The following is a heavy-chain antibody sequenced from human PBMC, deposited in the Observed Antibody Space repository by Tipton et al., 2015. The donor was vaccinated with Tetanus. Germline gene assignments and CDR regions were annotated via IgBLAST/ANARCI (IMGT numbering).Heavy chain of an antibody. CDR2: INTSGSS. CDR3: ARSISAGSVWPYEH. Sequence: TLSLTCTVSGGSISSYYWSWIRQSAAMGLEWIGRINTSGSSDYNPSLKGRVTMSVDTAKNRFSLTLTSVTAADMAVYYCARSISAGSVWPYEHWGQGTLVTVSS. D-gene: IGHD6-13*01. CDR1: GGSISSYY. J-gene: IGHJ4*02. V-gene: IGHV4-4*07.